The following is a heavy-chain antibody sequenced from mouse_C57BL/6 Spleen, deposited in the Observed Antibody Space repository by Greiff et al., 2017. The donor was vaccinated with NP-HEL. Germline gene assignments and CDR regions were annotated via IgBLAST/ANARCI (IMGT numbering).Heavy chain of an antibody. CDR1: GFTFSNYW. V-gene: IGHV6-3*01. CDR2: IRLKSDNYAT. Sequence: EVKLEESGGGLVQPGGSMKLSCVASGFTFSNYWMNWVRQSPEKGLEWVAQIRLKSDNYATHYAESVKGRFTISRDDSKSSVYLQMNNLRAEDTGIDYCTAPGDYDPWFAYWGQGTLVTVSA. CDR3: TAPGDYDPWFAY. D-gene: IGHD2-4*01. J-gene: IGHJ3*01.